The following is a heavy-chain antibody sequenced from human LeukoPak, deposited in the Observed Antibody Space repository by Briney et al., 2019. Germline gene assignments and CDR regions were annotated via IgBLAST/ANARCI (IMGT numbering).Heavy chain of an antibody. CDR2: IYHSGST. J-gene: IGHJ4*02. D-gene: IGHD3-16*01. V-gene: IGHV4-39*01. CDR3: ARGLWGPYYFDY. CDR1: GGSISSSNYY. Sequence: SETLSLTCTVSGGSISSSNYYWGWIRQPPGKGLEWIGSIYHSGSTYYNPSLKSRVTISVDTSKNQFSLKLSSVTAADTAVYYCARGLWGPYYFDYWGQGTLVTVSS.